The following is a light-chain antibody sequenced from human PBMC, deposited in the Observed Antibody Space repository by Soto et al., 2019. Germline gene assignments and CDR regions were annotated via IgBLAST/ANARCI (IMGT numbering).Light chain of an antibody. CDR1: SGHSSYI. CDR2: LEGSGSY. J-gene: IGLJ3*02. V-gene: IGLV4-60*03. Sequence: QPVLTQSSSASASLGSSVKLTCTLSSGHSSYIIAWHQQQPGKAPRYLMKLEGSGSYNKGSGVPDRFSGSSSGADRYLTISNRQSEDEADYYCETWDSNTRGFGGGTKLTV. CDR3: ETWDSNTRG.